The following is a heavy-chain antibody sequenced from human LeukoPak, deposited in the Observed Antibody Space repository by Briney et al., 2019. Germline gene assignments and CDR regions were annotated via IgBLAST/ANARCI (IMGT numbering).Heavy chain of an antibody. CDR3: TTDYHTMVRGVILPYYFDY. Sequence: GGSLRLSCAASGFTFSNAWMSWVRQAPGKGLEWVGRIKSKTGGGTTDYAAPVKGRFTISRDDSKNTLYLQMNSLKTEDTAVYYCTTDYHTMVRGVILPYYFDYWGQGTLVTVSS. V-gene: IGHV3-15*01. CDR1: GFTFSNAW. D-gene: IGHD3-10*01. CDR2: IKSKTGGGTT. J-gene: IGHJ4*02.